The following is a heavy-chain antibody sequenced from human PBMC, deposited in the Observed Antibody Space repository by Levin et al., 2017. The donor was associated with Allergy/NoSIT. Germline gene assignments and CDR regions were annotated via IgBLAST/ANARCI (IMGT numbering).Heavy chain of an antibody. Sequence: GESLKISCAASGFTFSSYAMSWVRQAPGKGLEWVSAISGSGGSTYYADSVKGRFTISRDNSKNTLYLQMNSLRAEDTAVYYCAKDTYYYDSSGHGQPWNHWGQGTLVTVSS. D-gene: IGHD3-22*01. CDR2: ISGSGGST. V-gene: IGHV3-23*01. CDR1: GFTFSSYA. CDR3: AKDTYYYDSSGHGQPWNH. J-gene: IGHJ4*02.